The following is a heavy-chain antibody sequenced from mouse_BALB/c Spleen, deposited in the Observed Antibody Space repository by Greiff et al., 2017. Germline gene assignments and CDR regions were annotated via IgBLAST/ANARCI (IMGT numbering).Heavy chain of an antibody. CDR2: ISSGGSYT. CDR1: GFTFSSYA. D-gene: IGHD1-1*01. V-gene: IGHV5-9-1*01. Sequence: EVMLVESGGGLVKPGGSLKLSCAASGFTFSSYAMSWVRQTPEKRLEWVATISSGGSYTYYPDSVKGRFTISRDNAKNTLYLQMSSLRSEDTAMYYCARRVDYYGSSYGAMEYWGEGTSVTVSS. CDR3: ARRVDYYGSSYGAMEY. J-gene: IGHJ4*01.